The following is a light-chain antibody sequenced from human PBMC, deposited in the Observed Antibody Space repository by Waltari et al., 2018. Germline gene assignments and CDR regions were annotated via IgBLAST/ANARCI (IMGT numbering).Light chain of an antibody. V-gene: IGLV2-23*01. CDR2: DDN. J-gene: IGLJ3*02. CDR1: SSDVGNYNL. Sequence: QSALTQPASVSGSPGQSITIPCTGTSSDVGNYNLFSWYQQYPGQAPKVMIYDDNRRPSGVSDRFSGSKSGNTASLTISGVQAEDEADYYCCSYAGSYTWVFGGGTKLTVL. CDR3: CSYAGSYTWV.